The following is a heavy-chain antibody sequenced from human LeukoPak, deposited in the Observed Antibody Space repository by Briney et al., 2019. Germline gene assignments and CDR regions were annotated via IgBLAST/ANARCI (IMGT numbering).Heavy chain of an antibody. V-gene: IGHV3-23*01. Sequence: GGTLRLSCAASGFTFSSYGMSWVRQAPGKGLEWVSSNGNGGSTYYADSVKGRFTISRDNSKSTLYLQMNSLRAEDTAVYYCAKGPIPGFDYWGQGALVTVSS. CDR3: AKGPIPGFDY. J-gene: IGHJ4*02. CDR1: GFTFSSYG. CDR2: NGNGGST.